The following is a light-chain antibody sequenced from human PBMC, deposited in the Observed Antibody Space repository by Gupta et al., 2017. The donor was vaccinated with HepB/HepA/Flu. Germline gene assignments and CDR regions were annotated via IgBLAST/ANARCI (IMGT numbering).Light chain of an antibody. J-gene: IGKJ1*01. CDR3: QQYHDWPLT. Sequence: EIVTTQSPATLSVSPGEGATLSCRASQSVTTNLAWYQQKPGQAPTLLIYGISTRAAGIPARFSGSGSGTEFTLTITTLQSEDFAIYYCQQYHDWPLTFGQGTKVEIK. CDR2: GIS. V-gene: IGKV3-15*01. CDR1: QSVTTN.